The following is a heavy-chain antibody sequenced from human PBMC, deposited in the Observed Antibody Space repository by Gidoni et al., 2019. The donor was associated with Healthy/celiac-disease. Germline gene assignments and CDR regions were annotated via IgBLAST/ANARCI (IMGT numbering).Heavy chain of an antibody. V-gene: IGHV3-30*18. J-gene: IGHJ6*03. CDR2: ISYDGSNK. CDR3: AKAGSYYYYYYMDV. CDR1: GFTFSSYG. Sequence: QVQLVESGGGVVQPGRSLRLSCAASGFTFSSYGMHWVRQAPGKGLEWVAVISYDGSNKYYADSVKGRFIISRDNSKNTLYLQMNSRRAEDTAVYYCAKAGSYYYYYYMDVWGKGTTVTVSS.